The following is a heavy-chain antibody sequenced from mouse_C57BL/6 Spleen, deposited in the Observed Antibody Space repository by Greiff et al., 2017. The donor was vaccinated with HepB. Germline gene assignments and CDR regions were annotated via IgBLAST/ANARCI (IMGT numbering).Heavy chain of an antibody. CDR2: IYPGDGDT. Sequence: VQRVESGPELVKPGASVKISCKASGYAFSSSWMNWVKQRPGKGLEWIGRIYPGDGDTNYNGKFKGKATLTADKSSSTAYMQLSSLTSEDSAVYFCARDGDYWGQGTSVTVSS. J-gene: IGHJ4*01. V-gene: IGHV1-82*01. CDR1: GYAFSSSW. CDR3: ARDGDY.